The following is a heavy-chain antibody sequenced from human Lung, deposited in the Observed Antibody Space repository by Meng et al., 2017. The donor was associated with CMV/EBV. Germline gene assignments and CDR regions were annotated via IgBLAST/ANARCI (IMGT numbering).Heavy chain of an antibody. J-gene: IGHJ4*02. D-gene: IGHD5-24*01. CDR1: GGSISSIYW. V-gene: IGHV4-4*02. CDR2: MYHSGTT. Sequence: QRQDSGPGRVKPSGPLSLTCVGPGGSISSIYWWTWVRQSPGKGLEWIGEMYHSGTTNYNPSLKSRVTISMGKSNNQLSLKLNSVTAADTAVYYCATQESRDGHNPYWGQGTLVTVSS. CDR3: ATQESRDGHNPY.